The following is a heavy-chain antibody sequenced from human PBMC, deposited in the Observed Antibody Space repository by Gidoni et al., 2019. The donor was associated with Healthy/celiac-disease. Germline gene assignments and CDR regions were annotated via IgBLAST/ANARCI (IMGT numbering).Heavy chain of an antibody. J-gene: IGHJ5*02. D-gene: IGHD2-2*02. Sequence: QVQLVDSGAEVTKPGSSVTVSCKASVGTFSSYASSWVRQAPGQGLEWRGGIIPIFGTANYAQKFQGRVTITADESTSTAYMELSSLRSEDTAVYYCAESTYLPNWFDPWGQGTLVTVSS. V-gene: IGHV1-69*01. CDR1: VGTFSSYA. CDR3: AESTYLPNWFDP. CDR2: IIPIFGTA.